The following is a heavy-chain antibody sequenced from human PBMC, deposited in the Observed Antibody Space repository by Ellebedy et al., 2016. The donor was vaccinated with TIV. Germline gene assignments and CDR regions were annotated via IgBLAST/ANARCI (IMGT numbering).Heavy chain of an antibody. J-gene: IGHJ4*02. CDR2: MNPNSGNT. Sequence: ASVKVSXXASGYTFTSYGISWVRQATGQGLEWMGWMNPNSGNTGYAQKFQGRVTMTRNTSISTAYMELSSLRSEDTAVYYCARGPQQLVPLVDYWGQGTLVTVSS. D-gene: IGHD6-13*01. CDR3: ARGPQQLVPLVDY. CDR1: GYTFTSYG. V-gene: IGHV1-8*02.